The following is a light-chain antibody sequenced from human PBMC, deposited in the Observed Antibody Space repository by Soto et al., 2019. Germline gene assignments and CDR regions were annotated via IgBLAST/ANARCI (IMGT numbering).Light chain of an antibody. CDR3: SSYTIGSTPWL. Sequence: QSALTQPASVSGSPGQSITISCAGTTSDVGGYNYVSWYQQHPATAPKLLIYEVSHRTSGVSNRFSGSKSGNTASLTISGLQADDEAHYYCSSYTIGSTPWLFGGGTKLTVL. CDR1: TSDVGGYNY. CDR2: EVS. V-gene: IGLV2-14*01. J-gene: IGLJ3*02.